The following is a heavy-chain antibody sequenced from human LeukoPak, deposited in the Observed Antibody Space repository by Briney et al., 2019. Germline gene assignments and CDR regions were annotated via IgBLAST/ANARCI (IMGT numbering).Heavy chain of an antibody. Sequence: ASVKVSCKASGYTFTGYHMHWVRQAPGQGLEWMGWINPKNGGTKYAQKFQGRVTMTRDTSISTVYMELSRLTSDDTAVYSCARDPAQTYYYDPWGQGTLVTVSS. CDR1: GYTFTGYH. CDR2: INPKNGGT. CDR3: ARDPAQTYYYDP. V-gene: IGHV1-2*02. J-gene: IGHJ4*02. D-gene: IGHD3-22*01.